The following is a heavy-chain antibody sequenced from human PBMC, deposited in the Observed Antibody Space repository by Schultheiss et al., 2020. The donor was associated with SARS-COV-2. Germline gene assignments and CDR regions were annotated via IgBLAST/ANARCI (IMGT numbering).Heavy chain of an antibody. J-gene: IGHJ4*02. Sequence: GGSLRLSCAASGFTFSNAWMSWVRQAPGKGLEWVSAISGGGSTYYADSVKGRFTVSRDNSKNTLYLQMNSLRAEDTAVYYCAKDDCSGGTCYPDYWGQGTLVTVSS. CDR2: ISGGGST. V-gene: IGHV3-23*01. CDR1: GFTFSNAW. D-gene: IGHD2-15*01. CDR3: AKDDCSGGTCYPDY.